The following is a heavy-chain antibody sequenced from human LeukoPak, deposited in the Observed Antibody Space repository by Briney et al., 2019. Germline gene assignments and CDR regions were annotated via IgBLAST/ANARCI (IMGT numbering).Heavy chain of an antibody. CDR3: ARVIVVVPAAIRGYAFDI. Sequence: SVKVSCKASGGTFSSYAISWVRQAPGQGLEWMGGIIPIFGTANYAQKFQGRVTITTDESTSTAYMELSSLRSEDTAVYYCARVIVVVPAAIRGYAFDIWGQGTMVTVSS. V-gene: IGHV1-69*05. CDR1: GGTFSSYA. CDR2: IIPIFGTA. J-gene: IGHJ3*02. D-gene: IGHD2-2*01.